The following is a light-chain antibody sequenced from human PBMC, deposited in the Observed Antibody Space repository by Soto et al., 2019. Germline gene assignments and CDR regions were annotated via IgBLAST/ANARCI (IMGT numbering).Light chain of an antibody. J-gene: IGKJ4*01. CDR1: QSVLYSSNNKNY. Sequence: DIVMTQSPDSLAVSLGERATINCKSSQSVLYSSNNKNYLAWYQQKPGQPPKLLIYWASTRESGVPDRFSGSGSGTDVTLTISSLQAEDVAVYYCQQYYSIPLTFGGGTKGEIK. CDR3: QQYYSIPLT. V-gene: IGKV4-1*01. CDR2: WAS.